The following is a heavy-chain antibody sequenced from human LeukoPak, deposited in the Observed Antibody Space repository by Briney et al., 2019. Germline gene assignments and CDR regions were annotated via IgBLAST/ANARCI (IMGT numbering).Heavy chain of an antibody. V-gene: IGHV1-46*01. Sequence: ASVKVSCKASGYTFTSYYIYWMRQAHGHGLDWMGIINPSGGRTNYAHKFRGRVTVTRDMSTSTVYMELSSLRSEDTAVYYCARGAHVRMYDSNHNCFDPWGQGTLVTVSS. J-gene: IGHJ5*02. D-gene: IGHD3-22*01. CDR3: ARGAHVRMYDSNHNCFDP. CDR2: INPSGGRT. CDR1: GYTFTSYY.